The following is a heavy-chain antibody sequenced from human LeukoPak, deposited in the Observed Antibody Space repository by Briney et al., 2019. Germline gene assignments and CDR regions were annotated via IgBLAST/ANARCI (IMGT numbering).Heavy chain of an antibody. CDR2: IKQDGSEK. CDR3: ARLQAYCGGDCYPLFDY. J-gene: IGHJ4*02. D-gene: IGHD2-21*02. V-gene: IGHV3-7*01. Sequence: GGSLRLSCAASGFTFSSYWMSWVREAPGKGLEWVANIKQDGSEKYYVDSVKGRFTISRDNAKNSLYLQMNSLRAEETAAYYCARLQAYCGGDCYPLFDYWGQGTLVTVSS. CDR1: GFTFSSYW.